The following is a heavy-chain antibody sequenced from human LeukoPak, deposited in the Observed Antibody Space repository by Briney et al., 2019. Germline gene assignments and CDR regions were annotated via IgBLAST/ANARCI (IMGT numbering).Heavy chain of an antibody. D-gene: IGHD5-12*01. Sequence: PGGSLRLSCAASGFAFSSYGMHWVRQAPGKGLEWVAVISYDGSNKYYADSVKGRFTISRDNSKNTLYLQMNSLRAEDTAVYYCARDPGYSGYDYPWFDPWGQGTLVTVSS. CDR2: ISYDGSNK. CDR3: ARDPGYSGYDYPWFDP. J-gene: IGHJ5*02. V-gene: IGHV3-30*03. CDR1: GFAFSSYG.